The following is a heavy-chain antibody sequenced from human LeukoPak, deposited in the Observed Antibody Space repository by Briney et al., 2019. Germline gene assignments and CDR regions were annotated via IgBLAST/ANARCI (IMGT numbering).Heavy chain of an antibody. CDR1: GFTFDDYA. D-gene: IGHD5-24*01. J-gene: IGHJ4*02. CDR2: ISWNSGRV. CDR3: ALMATITY. V-gene: IGHV3-9*01. Sequence: PGRSLRLSCAASGFTFDDYAMHWVRQAPGKGLEWVSGISWNSGRVGYADSVKGRFTISRDNAKNSLYLQMNSLRVEDTALYYCALMATITYWGQGTLVTVSS.